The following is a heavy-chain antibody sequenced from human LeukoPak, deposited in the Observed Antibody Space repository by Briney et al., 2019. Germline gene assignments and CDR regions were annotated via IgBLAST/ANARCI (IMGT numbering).Heavy chain of an antibody. V-gene: IGHV3-21*01. D-gene: IGHD2-2*01. CDR3: ARSGGSTSPWFDP. J-gene: IGHJ5*02. CDR2: ISSSSSYI. Sequence: PGGSLRLSCAASGFTFSGYSMNWVRQAPGKGLEWVSSISSSSSYIYYADSVKGRFTISRDNAKNSLYLQMNSLRAEDTAVYYCARSGGSTSPWFDPWGQGTLVTVSS. CDR1: GFTFSGYS.